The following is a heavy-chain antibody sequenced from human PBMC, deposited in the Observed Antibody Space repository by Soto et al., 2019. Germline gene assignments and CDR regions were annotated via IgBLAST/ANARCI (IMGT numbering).Heavy chain of an antibody. CDR2: INSDESSI. D-gene: IGHD6-19*01. V-gene: IGHV3-74*01. J-gene: IGHJ4*02. CDR3: AKNGWPLDS. CDR1: GFTLSSYW. Sequence: PGGSLRLSCAASGFTLSSYWMHWVRQAPEKGLVWVSRINSDESSISYADSVKGRFTISRDNAKNTLYLQMNSLRAEDTAVYYCAKNGWPLDSWGQGTLVTVSS.